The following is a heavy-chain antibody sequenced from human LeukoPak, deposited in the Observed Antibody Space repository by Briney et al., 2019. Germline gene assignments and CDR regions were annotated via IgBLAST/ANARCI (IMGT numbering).Heavy chain of an antibody. D-gene: IGHD5-24*01. Sequence: PSETLSLTCAVYGGSFSGYYWSWIRQPPGKGLEWIGEINHSGSTNYNPSLKSRVTISVDTSKNQFPLKLSSVTAADTAVYYCARDRRRDGYNDYWGQGTLVTVSS. CDR1: GGSFSGYY. CDR3: ARDRRRDGYNDY. CDR2: INHSGST. J-gene: IGHJ4*02. V-gene: IGHV4-34*01.